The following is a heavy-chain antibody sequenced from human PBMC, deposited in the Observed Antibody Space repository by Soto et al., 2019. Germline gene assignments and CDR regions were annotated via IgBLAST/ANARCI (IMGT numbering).Heavy chain of an antibody. D-gene: IGHD2-2*01. Sequence: QVQLVESGGGVVQPGRSLRLSCAASGFTFSTYGMHWVRQAPGKGLEWVAVMYYDGSNEYYSDSVKGRFTISRDNPKNTLFLHMNSLRVDDTAVYYCSRDLRKTRYFDLWGQGILVTVSS. J-gene: IGHJ4*02. CDR1: GFTFSTYG. CDR2: MYYDGSNE. CDR3: SRDLRKTRYFDL. V-gene: IGHV3-33*01.